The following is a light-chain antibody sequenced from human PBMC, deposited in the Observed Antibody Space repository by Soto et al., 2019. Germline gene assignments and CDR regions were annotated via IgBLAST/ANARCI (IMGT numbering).Light chain of an antibody. V-gene: IGKV1-9*01. CDR2: EAS. CDR1: HDMSTY. Sequence: IQLAQSPSLLSPSVRDRVTISCRGSHDMSTYLAWYQQKPGKAPKLMIYEASSLQSGVPSRFSGSGSGTEFTLTIGGLLPEDFATYHCQQFNSLPFTFGQGTLLEI. J-gene: IGKJ5*01. CDR3: QQFNSLPFT.